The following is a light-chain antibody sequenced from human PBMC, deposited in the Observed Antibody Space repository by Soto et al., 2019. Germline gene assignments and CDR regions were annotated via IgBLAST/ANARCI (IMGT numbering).Light chain of an antibody. CDR2: GSS. CDR3: QQYDQSAT. J-gene: IGKJ1*01. Sequence: VVLTQSPGTLSLSPGERGTLSCRASQSVSDYLAWYQQKPGQAPRLLIYGSSTRATGIPDRFSGSGFGPDFTLTISRLETEDRGVYYCQQYDQSATFGQGTKVEIK. V-gene: IGKV3-20*01. CDR1: QSVSDY.